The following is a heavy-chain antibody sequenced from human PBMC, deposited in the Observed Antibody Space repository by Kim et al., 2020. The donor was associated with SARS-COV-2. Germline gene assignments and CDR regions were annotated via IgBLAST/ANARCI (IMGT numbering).Heavy chain of an antibody. V-gene: IGHV1-24*01. CDR2: FDPEDGET. Sequence: ASVKVSCKVSGYTLTELSMHWVRQAPGKGLEWMGGFDPEDGETIYAQKFQGRVTMTEDTSTDTAYMELSSLRSEDTAVYYCATVGLGSYKAATLPPLGYWGQGTLVTVSS. D-gene: IGHD2-15*01. CDR1: GYTLTELS. CDR3: ATVGLGSYKAATLPPLGY. J-gene: IGHJ4*02.